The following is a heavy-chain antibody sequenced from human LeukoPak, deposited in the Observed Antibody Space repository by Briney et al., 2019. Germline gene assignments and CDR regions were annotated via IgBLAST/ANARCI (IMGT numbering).Heavy chain of an antibody. D-gene: IGHD3-3*01. V-gene: IGHV3-7*01. CDR1: GFTLSDYW. CDR2: IKQDGSQV. Sequence: GGSLRLSCAASGFTLSDYWMGRVRQAPGKGLAWVATIKQDGSQVQYVDSVTGRFTISRDNAKHSLSLRMNSLRDEDTAVYYCARWATSFDLWGQGSLVTVSS. CDR3: ARWATSFDL. J-gene: IGHJ4*02.